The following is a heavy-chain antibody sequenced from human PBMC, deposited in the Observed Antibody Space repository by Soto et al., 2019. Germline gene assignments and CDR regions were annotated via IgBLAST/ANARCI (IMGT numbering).Heavy chain of an antibody. J-gene: IGHJ3*02. CDR3: AGPLAPLLDYGDYVDDAFDI. CDR1: GFTVSSNY. D-gene: IGHD4-17*01. Sequence: GGSLRLSCAASGFTVSSNYMSWVRQAPGKGLEWVSVIYSGGSTYYADSVKGRFTISRDNSKNTLYLQMNSLRAEDTAVYYCAGPLAPLLDYGDYVDDAFDIWGQGTMVTVSS. CDR2: IYSGGST. V-gene: IGHV3-66*01.